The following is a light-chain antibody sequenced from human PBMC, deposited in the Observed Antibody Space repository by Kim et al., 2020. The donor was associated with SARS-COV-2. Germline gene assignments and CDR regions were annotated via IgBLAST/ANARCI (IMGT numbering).Light chain of an antibody. CDR1: KLGDKY. Sequence: SYELTQPPSVSVSPGQTASITCSGDKLGDKYACWYQQKPGQSPVLVIYQDSKRPSGIPERFSGSNSGNTATLTISGTQAMDKADYYCQAWDSSTAPYVFGTGTKVTVL. V-gene: IGLV3-1*01. J-gene: IGLJ1*01. CDR2: QDS. CDR3: QAWDSSTAPYV.